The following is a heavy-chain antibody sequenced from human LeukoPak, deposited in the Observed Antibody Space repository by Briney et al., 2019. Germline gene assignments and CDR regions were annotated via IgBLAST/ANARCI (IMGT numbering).Heavy chain of an antibody. V-gene: IGHV3-21*01. CDR1: GFTFSSYS. CDR2: ISSSSSYI. CDR3: ASTMVRGVNWFDP. J-gene: IGHJ5*02. D-gene: IGHD3-10*01. Sequence: KPGGSLRLSCAASGFTFSSYSMNWVRQAPGRGLEWVSSISSSSSYIYYADSVKGRFTISRDNSKNTLYLQMNSLRAEDTAVYYCASTMVRGVNWFDPWGQGTLVTVSS.